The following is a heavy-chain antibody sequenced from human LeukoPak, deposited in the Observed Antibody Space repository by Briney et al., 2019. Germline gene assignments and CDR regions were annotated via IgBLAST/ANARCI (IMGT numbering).Heavy chain of an antibody. V-gene: IGHV3-74*01. Sequence: GGSLRLSCAASGFTFSSYWMHWVRQAPGKGLVWVSRISTDGSSTNYADSVKGRFTISRDNAKNMVYLQMNSLRAEDTGVYYCARSSSPVYWGQGTLVTVSS. J-gene: IGHJ4*02. CDR3: ARSSSPVY. D-gene: IGHD6-13*01. CDR2: ISTDGSST. CDR1: GFTFSSYW.